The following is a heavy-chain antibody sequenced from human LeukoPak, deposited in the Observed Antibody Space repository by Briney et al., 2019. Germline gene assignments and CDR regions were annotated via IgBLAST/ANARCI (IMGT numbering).Heavy chain of an antibody. Sequence: SETLSLTCTVSGGSISYHYWNWIRQPPGKGLEWIGEASYNGNTNYNPSLKGRVTISVDTSKNQFSLKLNSVTAADTAVYYCARHDCSATSCYGVFDYWGQGTLVSVSS. J-gene: IGHJ4*02. CDR1: GGSISYHY. CDR3: ARHDCSATSCYGVFDY. V-gene: IGHV4-59*08. D-gene: IGHD2-2*01. CDR2: ASYNGNT.